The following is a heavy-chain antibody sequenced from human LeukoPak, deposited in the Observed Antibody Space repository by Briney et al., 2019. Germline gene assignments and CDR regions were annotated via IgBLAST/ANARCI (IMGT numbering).Heavy chain of an antibody. CDR2: INVIGET. D-gene: IGHD4-17*01. J-gene: IGHJ3*01. CDR1: GFTVTTNE. V-gene: IGHV3-48*03. Sequence: GGSLRLSCAVSGFTVTTNEMNWVRQAPGKGPEWLSYINVIGETKYADSVKGRFTISRDSARNLVYLQMDSLRAEDTAPYYCARELSAVKGDAFDLWGQGTMVTVS. CDR3: ARELSAVKGDAFDL.